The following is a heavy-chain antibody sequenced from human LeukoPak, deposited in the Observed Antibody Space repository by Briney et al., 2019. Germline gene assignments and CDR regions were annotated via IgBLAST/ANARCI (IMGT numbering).Heavy chain of an antibody. CDR3: VRGDGDLFDF. V-gene: IGHV3-21*06. D-gene: IGHD4-17*01. Sequence: GGSLRLSCAASGFTFRTYNMNWVCQAPGKGLEWVSFISKTAAKIYYGDSVRGRFTISRDNAKNSIHLQMGSLRVEDTAVYYCVRGDGDLFDFWGQGTLVSVSS. CDR1: GFTFRTYN. CDR2: ISKTAAKI. J-gene: IGHJ4*02.